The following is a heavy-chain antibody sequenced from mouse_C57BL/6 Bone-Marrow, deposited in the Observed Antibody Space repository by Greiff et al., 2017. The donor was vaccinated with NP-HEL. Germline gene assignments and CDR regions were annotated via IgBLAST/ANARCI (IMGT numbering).Heavy chain of an antibody. CDR2: LYPGDGDT. J-gene: IGHJ1*03. D-gene: IGHD1-1*01. CDR1: GYAFSSSW. Sequence: QVQLKESGPELVKPGASVKISCKASGYAFSSSWMNWVKQRPGKGLEWIGRLYPGDGDTNYNGKFKGKATLTADKSSSTAYMQLSSRTSEDSAVYFCAHYYGSRRGYFDVWGTGTTVTVSS. V-gene: IGHV1-82*01. CDR3: AHYYGSRRGYFDV.